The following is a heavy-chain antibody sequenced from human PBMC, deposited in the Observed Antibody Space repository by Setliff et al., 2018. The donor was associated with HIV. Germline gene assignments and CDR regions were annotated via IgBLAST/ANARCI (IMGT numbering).Heavy chain of an antibody. CDR3: ARDAGYIGSSWDR. CDR2: IMPMPGTA. CDR1: GGTFSNYF. D-gene: IGHD5-12*01. V-gene: IGHV1-69*11. J-gene: IGHJ4*02. Sequence: SVKVSCKASGGTFSNYFISWIRQAPGQGLEWMGKIMPMPGTANYAQKFQGRVTITADESTSTVYMELRSLTSKDTAMYYCARDAGYIGSSWDRWGQGTLVTVSS.